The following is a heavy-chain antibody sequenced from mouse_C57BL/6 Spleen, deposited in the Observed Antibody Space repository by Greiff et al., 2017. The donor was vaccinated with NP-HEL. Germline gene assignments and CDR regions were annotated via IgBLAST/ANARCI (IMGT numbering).Heavy chain of an antibody. Sequence: EVHLVESGEGLVKPGGSLKLSCAASGFTFSSYAMSWVRQTPEKRLEWVAYISSGGDYIYYADTVKGRFTISRDNARNTLYLQMSSLKSEDTAMYYCTTDSSGYAMDYWGQGTSVTVSS. D-gene: IGHD3-2*02. V-gene: IGHV5-9-1*02. CDR3: TTDSSGYAMDY. CDR1: GFTFSSYA. CDR2: ISSGGDYI. J-gene: IGHJ4*01.